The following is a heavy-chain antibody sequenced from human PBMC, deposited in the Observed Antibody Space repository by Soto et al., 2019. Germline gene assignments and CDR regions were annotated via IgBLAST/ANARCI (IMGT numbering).Heavy chain of an antibody. J-gene: IGHJ6*02. D-gene: IGHD3-3*01. CDR1: GFTFNSYG. CDR2: ISYDGSNK. Sequence: PGGSLRLSCAASGFTFNSYGMHWVRQAPGKGLEWVAVISYDGSNKYYADSVKGRFTISRDNSKNTLYLQMNSLRAEDTAVYYCAKSEYYDFWSARRFTTYYYGMDVWGQGTTVTVS. V-gene: IGHV3-30*18. CDR3: AKSEYYDFWSARRFTTYYYGMDV.